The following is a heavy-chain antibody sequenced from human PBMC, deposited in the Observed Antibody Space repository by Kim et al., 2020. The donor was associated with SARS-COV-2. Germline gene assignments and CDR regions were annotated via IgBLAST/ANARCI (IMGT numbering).Heavy chain of an antibody. CDR3: AREGPGSYNMDV. CDR2: K. J-gene: IGHJ6*03. D-gene: IGHD5-12*01. Sequence: KYYVDSVKGRFTISRDNAKNSLYLQMHSLRAEDTAVYYCAREGPGSYNMDVWGKGTTVTVSS. V-gene: IGHV3-7*01.